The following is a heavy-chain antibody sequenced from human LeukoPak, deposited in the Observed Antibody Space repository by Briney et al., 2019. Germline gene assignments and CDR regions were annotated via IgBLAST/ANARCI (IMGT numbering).Heavy chain of an antibody. J-gene: IGHJ4*02. D-gene: IGHD2-2*01. CDR2: IYYSGST. Sequence: SETLSLTCTVSGGSISNYYWSWIRQPPGKGLEWIGYIYYSGSTNYNPSLKSRVTISVDTSKNQFSLKLSSVTAADTAVYYCARETLGYCSSTSCYRYFDYWGQGTLVTVSS. V-gene: IGHV4-59*01. CDR1: GGSISNYY. CDR3: ARETLGYCSSTSCYRYFDY.